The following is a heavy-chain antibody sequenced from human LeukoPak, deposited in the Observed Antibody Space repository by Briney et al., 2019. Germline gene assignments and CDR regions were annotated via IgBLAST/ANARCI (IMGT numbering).Heavy chain of an antibody. Sequence: SETLSLTCTVSGGSISSYYWSWIRQPAGKGLEWIGRIYTSGSTNYNPSLKSRVTMSVGTSKNQFSLKLSSVTAADTAVYYCARANQLPLHYCYYMDVWGKGTTVTVSS. D-gene: IGHD2-2*01. V-gene: IGHV4-4*07. CDR1: GGSISSYY. CDR3: ARANQLPLHYCYYMDV. J-gene: IGHJ6*03. CDR2: IYTSGST.